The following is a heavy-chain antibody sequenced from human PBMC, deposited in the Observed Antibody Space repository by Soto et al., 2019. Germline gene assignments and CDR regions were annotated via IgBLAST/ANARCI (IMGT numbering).Heavy chain of an antibody. CDR3: ARLEGLATISYYFDF. Sequence: SETLSLTCSVSDDSINSDKYYWGWIRQPPRKGLEWIGSIYYRGNAYYNPSLQTRVTISLDKSKSQFSLKLSSVTAADSAVYFCARLEGLATISYYFDFWGPGALVTVSS. J-gene: IGHJ4*02. D-gene: IGHD5-12*01. CDR1: DDSINSDKYY. V-gene: IGHV4-39*01. CDR2: IYYRGNA.